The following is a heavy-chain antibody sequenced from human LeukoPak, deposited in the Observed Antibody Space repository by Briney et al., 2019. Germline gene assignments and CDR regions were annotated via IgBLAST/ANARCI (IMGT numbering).Heavy chain of an antibody. D-gene: IGHD3-10*01. J-gene: IGHJ4*02. CDR1: GFSFSIYS. CDR2: ISSSSSYI. CDR3: ARAYYGSGTSHFDS. Sequence: GGSLRLSCAASGFSFSIYSMNWVRQAPGKGLEWVSSISSSSSYIYYADSVKGRFTISRDNAKNSLYLQMDRLRAEDTAVYYCARAYYGSGTSHFDSWGQGTLVTVSS. V-gene: IGHV3-21*01.